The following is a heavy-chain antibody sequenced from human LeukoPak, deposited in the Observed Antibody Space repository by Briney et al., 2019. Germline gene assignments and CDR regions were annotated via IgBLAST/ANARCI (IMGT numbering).Heavy chain of an antibody. Sequence: SETLSLTCTVSGGSISSYYWSWIRQPPGKGLEWIGYIYYSGSTNYNPSLRSRVTISVDTSKNQFSLKLSSVTAADTAAYYCARVSGITMIVVVNSDAFDIWGQGTMVTVSS. D-gene: IGHD3-22*01. V-gene: IGHV4-59*12. CDR2: IYYSGST. J-gene: IGHJ3*02. CDR3: ARVSGITMIVVVNSDAFDI. CDR1: GGSISSYY.